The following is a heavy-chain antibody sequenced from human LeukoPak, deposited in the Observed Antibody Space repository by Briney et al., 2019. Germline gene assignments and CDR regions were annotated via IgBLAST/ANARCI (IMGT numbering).Heavy chain of an antibody. Sequence: SQTLSLTCAISGHSVSGTSGGWNRIRQSPSRGLEWLGRTYYSSTWYKDYAVSVRSRILITPDTSKNQFSMQLNSVTPDEAAVYYCAREAEITGFDYWGQGTLVTVSS. CDR1: GHSVSGTSGG. V-gene: IGHV6-1*01. CDR3: AREAEITGFDY. D-gene: IGHD5-24*01. J-gene: IGHJ4*02. CDR2: TYYSSTWYK.